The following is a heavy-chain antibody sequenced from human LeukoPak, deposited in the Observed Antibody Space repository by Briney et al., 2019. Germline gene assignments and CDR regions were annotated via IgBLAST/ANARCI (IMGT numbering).Heavy chain of an antibody. D-gene: IGHD2-21*01. J-gene: IGHJ1*01. CDR3: ARGIFYYFQH. Sequence: SETLSLTCTVSGGSISSYYWSWIRQPPGKGLEWIGYIYYSGSTNYNPSLKSLVTISVDTSKNQFSLKLSAVAAADTAVYYCARGIFYYFQHWGQGTLVTVSS. CDR1: GGSISSYY. V-gene: IGHV4-59*01. CDR2: IYYSGST.